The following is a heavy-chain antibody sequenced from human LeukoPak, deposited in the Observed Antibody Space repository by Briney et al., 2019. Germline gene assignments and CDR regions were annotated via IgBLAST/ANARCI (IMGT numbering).Heavy chain of an antibody. Sequence: PSETLSLTCTVSGGSISSYYWGWIRQPPGKGLEWIGSIYYSGSTYYNPSLKSRVTISVDTSKNQFSLKLSSVTAADTAVYYCARHPLPYGSGSYHFDYWGQGTLVTVSS. J-gene: IGHJ4*02. V-gene: IGHV4-39*01. CDR3: ARHPLPYGSGSYHFDY. CDR2: IYYSGST. CDR1: GGSISSYY. D-gene: IGHD3-10*01.